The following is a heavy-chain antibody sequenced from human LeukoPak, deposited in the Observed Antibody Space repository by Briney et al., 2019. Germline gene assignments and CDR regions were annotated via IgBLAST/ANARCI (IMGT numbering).Heavy chain of an antibody. Sequence: ASVKVSCKASGYTFTSYGISWVRQAPGQGLEWMGWISAYNGNTNYAQKLQGRVTMTTDTSTSTAYMELRSLRSDDTAVYYCAKGGSITPGLYYFDYWGQGSLVTVSS. CDR2: ISAYNGNT. V-gene: IGHV1-18*01. J-gene: IGHJ4*02. D-gene: IGHD3-10*01. CDR1: GYTFTSYG. CDR3: AKGGSITPGLYYFDY.